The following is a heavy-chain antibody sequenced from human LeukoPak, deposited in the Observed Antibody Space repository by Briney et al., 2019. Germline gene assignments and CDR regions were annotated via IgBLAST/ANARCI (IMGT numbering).Heavy chain of an antibody. CDR1: GYTFTGYY. J-gene: IGHJ6*02. CDR2: INPSGGST. V-gene: IGHV1-46*01. D-gene: IGHD6-13*01. CDR3: AREYSSSWRGSWGYGMDV. Sequence: ASVKVSCKASGYTFTGYYMHWVRQAPGQGLEWMGIINPSGGSTSYAQKFQGRVTMTRDTSTSTVYMELSSLRSEDTAVYYCAREYSSSWRGSWGYGMDVWGQGTTVTVSS.